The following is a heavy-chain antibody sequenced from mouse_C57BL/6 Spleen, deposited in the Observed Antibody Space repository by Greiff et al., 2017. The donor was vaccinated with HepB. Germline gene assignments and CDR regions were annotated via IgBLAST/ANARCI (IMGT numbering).Heavy chain of an antibody. J-gene: IGHJ4*01. CDR3: ARGGNLYYGNYDYAMDY. CDR2: INPSNGGT. V-gene: IGHV1-53*01. Sequence: QVQLKQPGTELVKPGASVKLSCKASGYTFTSYWMHWVKQRPGQGLEWIGNINPSNGGTNYNEKFKSKATLTVDKSSSTAYMQLSSLTSEDSAVYYCARGGNLYYGNYDYAMDYWGQGTSVTVSS. D-gene: IGHD2-1*01. CDR1: GYTFTSYW.